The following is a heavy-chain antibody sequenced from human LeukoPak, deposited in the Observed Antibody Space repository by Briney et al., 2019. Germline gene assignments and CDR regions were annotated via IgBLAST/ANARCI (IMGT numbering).Heavy chain of an antibody. D-gene: IGHD1-14*01. CDR2: IIPIFGTA. V-gene: IGHV1-69*01. J-gene: IGHJ6*03. Sequence: SVKVSCKASGGTFSSYAMSWVRQAPGQGLEWMGVIIPIFGTANYAQKFQGRVTITADESTSTAYMELSSLRSEDTAVYYCARNNEPDYWYYMDVWGKGTTVTVSS. CDR1: GGTFSSYA. CDR3: ARNNEPDYWYYMDV.